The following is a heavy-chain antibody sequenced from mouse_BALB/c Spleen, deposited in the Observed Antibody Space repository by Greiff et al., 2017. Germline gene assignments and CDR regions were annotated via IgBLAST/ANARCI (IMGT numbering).Heavy chain of an antibody. CDR3: ARSDYYGSSYY. Sequence: DVKLQESGPGLVKPSQSLSLTCTVTGYSITSDYAWNWIRQFPGNKLEWMGYISYSGSTSYNPSLKSRISITRDTSKNQFFLQLNSVTTEDTATYYCARSDYYGSSYYWGQGTTLTVSS. D-gene: IGHD1-1*01. CDR2: ISYSGST. CDR1: GYSITSDYA. J-gene: IGHJ2*01. V-gene: IGHV3-2*02.